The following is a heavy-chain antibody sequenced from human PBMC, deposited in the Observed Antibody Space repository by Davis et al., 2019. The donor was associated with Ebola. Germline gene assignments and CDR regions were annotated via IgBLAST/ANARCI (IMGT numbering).Heavy chain of an antibody. CDR1: GYTFTSYG. CDR2: INPNSGGT. V-gene: IGHV1-2*02. J-gene: IGHJ6*03. Sequence: ASVKVSCKASGYTFTSYGISWVRQAPGQGLEWMGWINPNSGGTNYAQKFQGRVTMTRDTSISTAYMELSRLRSDDTAVYYCARGGEYYYYMDVWGKGTTVTVSS. CDR3: ARGGEYYYYMDV.